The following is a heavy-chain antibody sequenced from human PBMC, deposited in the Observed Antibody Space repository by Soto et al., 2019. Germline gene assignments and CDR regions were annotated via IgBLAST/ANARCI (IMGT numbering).Heavy chain of an antibody. CDR2: IAYDGSNQ. CDR1: GFAFSSYA. CDR3: TRDQPEMAFDH. Sequence: GGSLRLSCAASGFAFSSYARHWVRQAPGKGLEWVADIAYDGSNQYYADSVKGRFTTSRDNSKNTLYLQLNSLRVEDTAVYYCTRDQPEMAFDHWGQGTLVTVSS. V-gene: IGHV3-30*04. J-gene: IGHJ4*02.